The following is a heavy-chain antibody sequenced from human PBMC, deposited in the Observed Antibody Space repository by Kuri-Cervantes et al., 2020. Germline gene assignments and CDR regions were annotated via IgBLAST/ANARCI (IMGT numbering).Heavy chain of an antibody. Sequence: GSLRLSCTVSGGSMSSYYWSWIRQPPGKGLEWIGYIYYSGSTNYNPSLKSRVTISVDTSKNQLSLKLSSVTAADTAVYYCARARLGSGSYFTRFVMDIWGQGTTVTVSS. D-gene: IGHD3-10*01. CDR2: IYYSGST. CDR1: GGSMSSYY. CDR3: ARARLGSGSYFTRFVMDI. J-gene: IGHJ6*02. V-gene: IGHV4-59*12.